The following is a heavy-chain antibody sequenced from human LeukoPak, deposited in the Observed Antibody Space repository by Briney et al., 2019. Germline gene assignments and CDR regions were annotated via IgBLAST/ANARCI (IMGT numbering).Heavy chain of an antibody. CDR3: TIGSSSGSLAY. J-gene: IGHJ4*02. CDR2: IYTDGST. V-gene: IGHV4-4*07. Sequence: SETLSLTCTVSGASVNDNYWSWGRQPAGKTLEWIGRIYTDGSTNYNPSLKSRVAISVDTSTNQFSLFLRSVTAADTAIYYCTIGSSSGSLAYWGQGTLVTVSS. D-gene: IGHD2-15*01. CDR1: GASVNDNY.